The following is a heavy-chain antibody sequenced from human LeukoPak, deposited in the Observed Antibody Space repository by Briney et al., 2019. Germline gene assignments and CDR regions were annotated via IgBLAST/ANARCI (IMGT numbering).Heavy chain of an antibody. CDR2: IRHDGSNK. J-gene: IGHJ4*02. CDR1: GFTFSSYG. D-gene: IGHD3-22*01. V-gene: IGHV3-30*02. CDR3: AKGTYDSSGSY. Sequence: GGSLRLSCAASGFTFSSYGMHWVRQAPGKGLEWVAFIRHDGSNKYYADSVKGRFTISRDNSKNTLYLQMNSLRAEDTAVYYCAKGTYDSSGSYWGQGTLVTVSS.